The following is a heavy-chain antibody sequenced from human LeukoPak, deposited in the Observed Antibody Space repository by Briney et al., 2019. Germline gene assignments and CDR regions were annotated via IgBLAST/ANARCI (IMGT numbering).Heavy chain of an antibody. CDR3: AKTKGYSYGYYFDY. CDR1: VFTFSSYA. J-gene: IGHJ4*02. D-gene: IGHD5-18*01. Sequence: PGGSLRLSCAASVFTFSSYAMHWVRQSLGKGLEWAAVMSYDGFNKYYADSVKGRFTISRDNSKNTLYLQMNSLRAEDTAVYYCAKTKGYSYGYYFDYWGQGTLVTVSS. V-gene: IGHV3-30*18. CDR2: MSYDGFNK.